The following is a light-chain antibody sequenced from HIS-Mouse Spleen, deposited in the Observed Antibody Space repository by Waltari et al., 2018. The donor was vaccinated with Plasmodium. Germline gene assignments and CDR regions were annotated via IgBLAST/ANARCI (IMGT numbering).Light chain of an antibody. J-gene: IGLJ3*02. V-gene: IGLV2-23*01. CDR1: STDVGSYTL. Sequence: QSALTQPASVSGSPGQSITISCTGTSTDVGSYTLVSWYQQHPGKDPKLMIYEGSKRPSGVSNRFSGSKSGNTASLTISGLQAEDEADYYCCSYAGSSTNWVFGGGTKLTVL. CDR3: CSYAGSSTNWV. CDR2: EGS.